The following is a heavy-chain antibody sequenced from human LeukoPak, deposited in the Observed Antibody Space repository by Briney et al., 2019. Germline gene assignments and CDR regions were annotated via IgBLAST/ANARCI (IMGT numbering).Heavy chain of an antibody. CDR2: ISGSGGST. V-gene: IGHV3-23*01. CDR3: PKDGKTRNWNYYQAKPVY. J-gene: IGHJ4*02. CDR1: GFTVSSSA. Sequence: GGSLRLSCAASGFTVSSSAMNWGRQAPGKGLGWVSAISGSGGSTHYADSVKGRFTISRDNSKNTLFLQMNSLRAEDTAVYYSPKDGKTRNWNYYQAKPVYWGQGTLVTVSS. D-gene: IGHD1-7*01.